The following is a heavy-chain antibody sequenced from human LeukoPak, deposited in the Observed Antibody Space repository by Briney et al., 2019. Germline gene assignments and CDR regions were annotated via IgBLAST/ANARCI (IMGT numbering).Heavy chain of an antibody. V-gene: IGHV3-20*04. J-gene: IGHJ4*02. D-gene: IGHD3-16*01. CDR3: AREFGGSGGYFHY. Sequence: TGGSLRLSCAASGFTFDDYGMRWVRQAPGKGLEWVSGINWNGGYKGYADSVKGRFTVSRDNAKDSLYLQMNSLRAEDTALYYCAREFGGSGGYFHYWGQGTGITV. CDR2: INWNGGYK. CDR1: GFTFDDYG.